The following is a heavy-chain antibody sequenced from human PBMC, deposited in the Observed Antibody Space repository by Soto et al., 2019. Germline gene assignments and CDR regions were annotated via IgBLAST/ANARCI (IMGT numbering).Heavy chain of an antibody. CDR3: ARVAPNGVTMIVAGPFDY. Sequence: PSETLSLTCTVSGGPISSSSHYWAWIRQPPGKGLEWIGYIYYSGSTYYNPSLKSRVTISVDTSKNQFSLKLSSVTAADTAVYYCARVAPNGVTMIVAGPFDYWGQGTLVTVSS. CDR1: GGPISSSSHY. D-gene: IGHD3-22*01. V-gene: IGHV4-39*07. J-gene: IGHJ4*02. CDR2: IYYSGST.